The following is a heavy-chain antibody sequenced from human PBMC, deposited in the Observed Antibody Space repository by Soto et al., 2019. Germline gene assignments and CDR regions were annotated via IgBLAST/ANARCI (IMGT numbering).Heavy chain of an antibody. CDR2: IYYSGST. D-gene: IGHD6-6*01. J-gene: IGHJ4*02. CDR3: ARGNGGSSSSDYFDY. V-gene: IGHV4-61*01. CDR1: GGSVSSGSYY. Sequence: SETLSLTCTVSGGSVSSGSYYWSWIRQPPGKGLEWIGYIYYSGSTNYNPSLKSRVTISVDTSKNQFSQKLSSVTAADTAVYYCARGNGGSSSSDYFDYWGQGTLVTVSS.